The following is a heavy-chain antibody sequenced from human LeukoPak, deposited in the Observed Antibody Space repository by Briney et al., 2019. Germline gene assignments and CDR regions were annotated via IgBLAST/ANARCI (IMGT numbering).Heavy chain of an antibody. D-gene: IGHD6-13*01. CDR1: GGSFSGYY. Sequence: TSETLSLTCAVYGGSFSGYYWSWIRQPPGKGLEWIGEINHSGSTNYNPSLKSRVTISVDTSKNQFSLKLSSATAADTAVYYCARGSSRVFDYWGQGTLVTVSS. CDR3: ARGSSRVFDY. V-gene: IGHV4-34*01. CDR2: INHSGST. J-gene: IGHJ4*02.